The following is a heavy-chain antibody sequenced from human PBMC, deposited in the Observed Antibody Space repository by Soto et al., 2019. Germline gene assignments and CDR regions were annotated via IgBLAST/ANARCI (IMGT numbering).Heavy chain of an antibody. CDR3: ARDKITGLVDY. V-gene: IGHV4-34*01. CDR2: INHSGST. D-gene: IGHD2-8*02. Sequence: QVQLQQWGAGLLKPSETLSLTCAGYGGSFSGYYWTWIRQPPGTGLEWIGEINHSGSTNYNPSLKSRVTISVDTSKNQFSLKLTSVTAADTAVYYCARDKITGLVDYWGQGTLVTGSS. CDR1: GGSFSGYY. J-gene: IGHJ4*02.